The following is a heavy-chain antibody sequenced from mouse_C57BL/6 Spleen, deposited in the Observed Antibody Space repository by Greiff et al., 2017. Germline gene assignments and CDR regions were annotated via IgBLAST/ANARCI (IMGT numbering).Heavy chain of an antibody. V-gene: IGHV5-17*01. CDR2: ISSGSSTF. CDR1: GFTFSDYG. Sequence: EVQLVESGGGLVKPGGSLKLSCAASGFTFSDYGMHWVRQAPEKGLEWVAYISSGSSTFYYADTVKGRFTISRDNAKNTLILQMTSLRSEDTAMYYCARRAFHYYAMDYWGQGTSVTVSS. J-gene: IGHJ4*01. CDR3: ARRAFHYYAMDY.